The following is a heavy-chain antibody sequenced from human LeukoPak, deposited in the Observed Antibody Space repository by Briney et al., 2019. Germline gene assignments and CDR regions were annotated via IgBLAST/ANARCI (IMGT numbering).Heavy chain of an antibody. V-gene: IGHV4-34*01. CDR1: GGSFSGYY. J-gene: IGHJ3*02. CDR3: ARGKGSGWYMRYAFDI. Sequence: SETLSLTCAVYGGSFSGYYWSWIRQPPGKGLEWIGEINHSGSTNYNPSLKSRVTISVDTSKNQFSLKLSSVTAADTAVYYCARGKGSGWYMRYAFDIWGKGTMVTVSS. CDR2: INHSGST. D-gene: IGHD6-19*01.